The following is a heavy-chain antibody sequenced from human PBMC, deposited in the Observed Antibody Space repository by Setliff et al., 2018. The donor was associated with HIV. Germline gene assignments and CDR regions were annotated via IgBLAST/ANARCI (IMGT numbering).Heavy chain of an antibody. CDR2: MYTSGST. D-gene: IGHD3-22*01. CDR1: GGSISSDNYY. J-gene: IGHJ4*02. CDR3: ARHFYGYYGSNGLPIQY. V-gene: IGHV4-61*02. Sequence: PSETLSLTCTVSGGSISSDNYYWSWIRQPAGKGLEWIGRMYTSGSTNYNPSLKSRVTISVDTSKRQFSLKLSSVTAADTAVYYCARHFYGYYGSNGLPIQYWGQGTLVTVSS.